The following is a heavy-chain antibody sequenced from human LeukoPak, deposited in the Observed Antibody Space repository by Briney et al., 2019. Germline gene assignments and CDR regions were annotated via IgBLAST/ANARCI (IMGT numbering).Heavy chain of an antibody. CDR3: VRHFHGSGYVVDF. Sequence: SETLSLTCTVSSGSISSTSYYWGWIRQPPGKGLEWIGGIIYSGNTYYNPSLKSRVTISVATTKNQFSLKLTSVTAADTAVYFCVRHFHGSGYVVDFWGQGTLVTVSS. V-gene: IGHV4-39*01. J-gene: IGHJ4*02. CDR2: IIYSGNT. D-gene: IGHD6-13*01. CDR1: SGSISSTSYY.